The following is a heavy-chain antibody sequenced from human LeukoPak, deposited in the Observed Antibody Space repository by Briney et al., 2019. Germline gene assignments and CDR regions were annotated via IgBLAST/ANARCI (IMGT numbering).Heavy chain of an antibody. CDR1: GFTVSSNY. CDR3: AKDIEVVAARIYYYYGMDV. Sequence: PGGSLRLSCAASGFTVSSNYMSWVRQAPGKGLEWVSVIYSGGSTYYADSVKGRFTISRDNSKNTLYLQMNSLRAEDTAVYYCAKDIEVVAARIYYYYGMDVWGQGTTVTVSS. CDR2: IYSGGST. D-gene: IGHD2-15*01. V-gene: IGHV3-53*05. J-gene: IGHJ6*02.